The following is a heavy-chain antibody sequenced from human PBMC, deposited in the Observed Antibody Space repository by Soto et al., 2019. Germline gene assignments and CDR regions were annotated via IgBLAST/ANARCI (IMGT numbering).Heavy chain of an antibody. Sequence: GGSLRLSCAASGFTFDDYGMSWVRQAPGKGLEWVSGINWNGGSTGYADSVKGRFTISRDNAKNSLYLQMNSLRAEDTALYYCARDLGGYGSGSYYKYYYYGMDVWGQGTTVTVSS. J-gene: IGHJ6*02. D-gene: IGHD3-10*01. V-gene: IGHV3-20*04. CDR2: INWNGGST. CDR1: GFTFDDYG. CDR3: ARDLGGYGSGSYYKYYYYGMDV.